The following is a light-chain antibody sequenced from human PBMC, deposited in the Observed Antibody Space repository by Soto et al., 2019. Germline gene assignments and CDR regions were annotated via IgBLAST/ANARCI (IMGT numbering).Light chain of an antibody. CDR1: QSISSN. CDR3: QQYNNWPLT. J-gene: IGKJ1*01. Sequence: TQSPATLSVSPEERASISCRASQSISSNLAWYQHKPGQAPRLLIYAASTRATGLPARFSGSGSGTEFTLTFSSLQSEDFAVYSCQQYNNWPLTSCQGTKVDIK. CDR2: AAS. V-gene: IGKV3-15*01.